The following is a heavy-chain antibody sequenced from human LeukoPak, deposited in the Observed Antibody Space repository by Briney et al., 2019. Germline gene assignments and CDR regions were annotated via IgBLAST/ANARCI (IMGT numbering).Heavy chain of an antibody. CDR3: ARAVGPRGGNWFDP. J-gene: IGHJ5*02. Sequence: ASVKVSCKASGYTFTNYGISWVRQAPGQGLEWMGWISAKNGNTNYAQKVQGRVTMTRDTSTSTVYMDLSSLRSEDTAVYYCARAVGPRGGNWFDPWGQGTLVTVSS. CDR1: GYTFTNYG. V-gene: IGHV1-18*01. D-gene: IGHD1-26*01. CDR2: ISAKNGNT.